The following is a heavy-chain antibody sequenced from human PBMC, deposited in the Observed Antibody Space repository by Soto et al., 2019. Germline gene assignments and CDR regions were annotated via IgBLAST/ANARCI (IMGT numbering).Heavy chain of an antibody. D-gene: IGHD2-15*01. Sequence: SETLSLTCSVSGGSISNYYWSWIRQSAEKGLEWIGRIFPGGSTNYNPSLKSRVTMSVDTSKNHFSLRLTSVTAADTAVYYCARASVGPPGGGSWIMPFDSWGQAILVTVPP. V-gene: IGHV4-4*07. J-gene: IGHJ4*02. CDR1: GGSISNYY. CDR3: ARASVGPPGGGSWIMPFDS. CDR2: IFPGGST.